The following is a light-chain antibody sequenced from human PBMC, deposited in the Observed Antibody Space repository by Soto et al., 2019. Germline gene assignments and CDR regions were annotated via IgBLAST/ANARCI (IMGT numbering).Light chain of an antibody. CDR1: QSLLHSNGYKY. CDR3: MQALQTPLT. J-gene: IGKJ4*01. CDR2: LGS. Sequence: DIVMTQSPLSLPVTPGEPASISCRSSQSLLHSNGYKYLDWYLQKPGQSPQLLIYLGSNRASGVPDRFSSSGSGTDFTLKSSRVEAEDVGVYYCMQALQTPLTFGGGTKVEIK. V-gene: IGKV2-28*01.